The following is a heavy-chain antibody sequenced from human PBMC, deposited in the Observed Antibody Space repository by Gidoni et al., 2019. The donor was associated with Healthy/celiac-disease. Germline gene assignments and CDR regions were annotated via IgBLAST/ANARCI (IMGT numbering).Heavy chain of an antibody. J-gene: IGHJ4*02. CDR3: ARDLYCSSTSCYGCFDY. V-gene: IGHV3-33*01. D-gene: IGHD2-2*01. CDR1: GFTFSSYG. Sequence: QVQLVESGGGVVQPGRSLRLSCAASGFTFSSYGMHWVRQAPGKGLEWVAVIWYDGSNKYYADSVKGRFTISRDNSKNTLYLQMNSLRAEDTAVYYCARDLYCSSTSCYGCFDYWGQGTLVTVSS. CDR2: IWYDGSNK.